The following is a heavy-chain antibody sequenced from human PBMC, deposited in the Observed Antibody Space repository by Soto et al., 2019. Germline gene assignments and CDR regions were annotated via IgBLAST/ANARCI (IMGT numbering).Heavy chain of an antibody. V-gene: IGHV4-31*02. CDR1: GGSISSGVYY. J-gene: IGHJ4*02. CDR2: IYYSGST. D-gene: IGHD3-22*01. Sequence: SETRSLTWTVSGGSISSGVYYWIWIRQHPGKGLEWIGYIYYSGSTYYNPSLKSRVTISVDTSKNQFSLKLSSVTAADTAVYYCARSRVKNYYDSSGPPPFDYWGQGTLVTVSS. CDR3: ARSRVKNYYDSSGPPPFDY.